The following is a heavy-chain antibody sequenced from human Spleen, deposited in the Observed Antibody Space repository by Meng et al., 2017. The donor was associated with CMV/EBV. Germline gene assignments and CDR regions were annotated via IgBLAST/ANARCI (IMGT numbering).Heavy chain of an antibody. D-gene: IGHD3-3*01. V-gene: IGHV1-8*01. Sequence: GESLKISCKASGYTFTDYDINWVRQATGQGLEWMGWMNPNSGNTGYAQKFQGRVTMTRSTSISTAYMELSSLTSDDTAMYFCARMDYDYWGDYHAMDVWGQGTTVTVSS. CDR3: ARMDYDYWGDYHAMDV. CDR2: MNPNSGNT. J-gene: IGHJ6*02. CDR1: GYTFTDYD.